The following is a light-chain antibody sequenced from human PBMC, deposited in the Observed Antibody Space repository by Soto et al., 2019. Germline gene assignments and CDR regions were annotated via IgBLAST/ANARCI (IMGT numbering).Light chain of an antibody. CDR1: SSDVGGSNY. CDR3: TSYTSSRIRV. CDR2: DVS. Sequence: QSVLTQPASVSGSPGQSITISCTGTSSDVGGSNYVSWYQQHPGKAPKLMIYDVSNRPSGVSNRFSGSKSGNTASLTISGLQAEDEADYYCTSYTSSRIRVFGGGTKLTVL. J-gene: IGLJ3*02. V-gene: IGLV2-14*01.